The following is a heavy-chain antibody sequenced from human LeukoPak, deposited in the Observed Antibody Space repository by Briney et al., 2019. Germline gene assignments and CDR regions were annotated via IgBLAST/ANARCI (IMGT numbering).Heavy chain of an antibody. J-gene: IGHJ4*02. Sequence: GGTLRLSCAASGFTFSSYRIYWVRQAPGRGLVWVSGINGDGSSTRYADSVKGRFTISRDNAKNTLYLQMKSLRAEDTAVYYCATYNWNYEADYWGQGTLVTVSS. D-gene: IGHD1-7*01. CDR2: INGDGSST. CDR3: ATYNWNYEADY. V-gene: IGHV3-74*01. CDR1: GFTFSSYR.